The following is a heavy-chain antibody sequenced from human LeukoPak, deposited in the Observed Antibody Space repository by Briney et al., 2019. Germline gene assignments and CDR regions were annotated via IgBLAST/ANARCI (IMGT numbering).Heavy chain of an antibody. CDR3: ARDRVAAASLDY. J-gene: IGHJ4*02. V-gene: IGHV4-59*01. CDR1: GGSISSYY. CDR2: IYYSGST. D-gene: IGHD6-13*01. Sequence: SETLSLTCTVSGGSISSYYWSWIRQPPGKGLEWIGYIYYSGSTNYNPSLKSRGTISVDTSKNQFSLKLSSVTAADTAVYYCARDRVAAASLDYWGQGTLVTVSS.